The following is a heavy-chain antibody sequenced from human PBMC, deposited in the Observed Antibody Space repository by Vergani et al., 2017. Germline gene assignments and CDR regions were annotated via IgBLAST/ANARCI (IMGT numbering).Heavy chain of an antibody. CDR2: INPSGCGT. D-gene: IGHD3-22*01. V-gene: IGHV1-46*03. J-gene: IGHJ4*02. Sequence: QVQPVQSGAEVKKPGASVKVSCKASGYTFTSYYMHWVRQAPGQGLEWMGIINPSGCGTSHEQKFQGRVTMTRDTSTSTVYMALSILSSEDTAVYYCTRGWYYDSIAYWAFWGQGTLVTVSS. CDR3: TRGWYYDSIAYWAF. CDR1: GYTFTSYY.